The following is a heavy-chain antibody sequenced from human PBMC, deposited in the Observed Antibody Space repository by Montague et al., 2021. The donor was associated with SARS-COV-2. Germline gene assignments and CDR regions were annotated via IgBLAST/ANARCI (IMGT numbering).Heavy chain of an antibody. CDR2: IYSSGST. Sequence: SETLSLTCTVSGGSISNYYWSWIRQPAGKGLEWIGRIYSSGSTNYNPSLKSRISMSVDTSKNQFSLKLSSVTAADTAIYYCARDYSHCSGGSCVFDYWGQGTLVPVSS. CDR1: GGSISNYY. V-gene: IGHV4-4*07. CDR3: ARDYSHCSGGSCVFDY. J-gene: IGHJ4*02. D-gene: IGHD2-15*01.